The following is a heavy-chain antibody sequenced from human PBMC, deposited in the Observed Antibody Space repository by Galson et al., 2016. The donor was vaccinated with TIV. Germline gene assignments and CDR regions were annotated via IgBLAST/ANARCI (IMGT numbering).Heavy chain of an antibody. CDR3: ARHGYDFWNGQDYFFYGMDV. V-gene: IGHV5-51*01. CDR2: IYPGDSDT. Sequence: QSGAEVKKPGGSLKISCKTSGYRFSHSWIGWVRQKPGKGLEWVGHIYPGDSDTRYSPSFQGHVTIPADTSIDTAYRQWGSLKAPDTAIYYCARHGYDFWNGQDYFFYGMDVWSQGTTVTVSS. CDR1: GYRFSHSW. J-gene: IGHJ6*02. D-gene: IGHD3-3*01.